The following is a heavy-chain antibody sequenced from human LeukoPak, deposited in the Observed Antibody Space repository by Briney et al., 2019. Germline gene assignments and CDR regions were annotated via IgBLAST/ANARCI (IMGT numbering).Heavy chain of an antibody. CDR3: ARTVRGAPQAYYYYGMDV. J-gene: IGHJ6*04. CDR1: GFTFTGYY. Sequence: GASVKVSCKASGFTFTGYYMHWVRQAPGQGLEWMGWINPNSGGTNYAQKFQGRVTMTRDTSIGTAYMELSRLRSDDTAVYYCARTVRGAPQAYYYYGMDVWGKGTTVTVSS. D-gene: IGHD3-10*01. CDR2: INPNSGGT. V-gene: IGHV1-2*02.